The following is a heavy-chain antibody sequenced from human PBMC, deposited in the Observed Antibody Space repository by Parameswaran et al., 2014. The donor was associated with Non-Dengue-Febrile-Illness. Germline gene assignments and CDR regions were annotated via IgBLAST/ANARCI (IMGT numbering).Heavy chain of an antibody. V-gene: IGHV4-39*01. CDR3: ASPLSGSPAPGSFDY. CDR2: IYYSGST. D-gene: IGHD1-26*01. Sequence: VRQAPGKGLEWIGSIYYSGSTYYNPSLKSRVTISVDTSKNQFSLKLSSVTAADTAVYYCASPLSGSPAPGSFDYWGQGTLVPSPQ. J-gene: IGHJ4*02.